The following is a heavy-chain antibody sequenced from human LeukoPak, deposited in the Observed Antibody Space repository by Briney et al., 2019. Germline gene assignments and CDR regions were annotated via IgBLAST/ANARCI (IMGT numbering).Heavy chain of an antibody. V-gene: IGHV3-23*01. CDR2: ISGSGGST. J-gene: IGHJ4*02. CDR1: GFTFSSYG. D-gene: IGHD6-13*01. CDR3: ARDLMGIAYRGAFYY. Sequence: GGSLRLSCAASGFTFSSYGMSWVRQAPGKGLEWVSAISGSGGSTYYADSVKGRFTISRDNSKNTLYLQMNSLRAEDTAVYYCARDLMGIAYRGAFYYWGQGTLVTVSS.